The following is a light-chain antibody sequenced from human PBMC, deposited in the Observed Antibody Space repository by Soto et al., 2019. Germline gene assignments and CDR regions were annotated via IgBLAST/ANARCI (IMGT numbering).Light chain of an antibody. CDR1: SGSIASGY. J-gene: IGLJ1*01. Sequence: NFMLTQPLSVSESPGTTVTISCTRSSGSIASGYVQWYQQRPGSAPTSLIYEDNQRPSGVPDRFSGSIDTSSNSASLTISGLKTEDEADYYCQSYHRSYPDVFGTGTKLTVL. CDR3: QSYHRSYPDV. CDR2: EDN. V-gene: IGLV6-57*03.